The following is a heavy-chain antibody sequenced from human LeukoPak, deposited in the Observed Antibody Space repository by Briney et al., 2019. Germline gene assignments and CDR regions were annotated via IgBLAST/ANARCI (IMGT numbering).Heavy chain of an antibody. CDR2: IYYSGST. V-gene: IGHV4-59*11. CDR3: ARDGGVWFGEKSIDY. Sequence: PSETLSLTCTVSGGSISSHYWSWIRQPPGKGLEWIGYIYYSGSTNYNPSLKSRVTISVDTSKNQFSLKLSSVTAADTAVYYCARDGGVWFGEKSIDYWGQGTLVSVSS. D-gene: IGHD3-10*01. J-gene: IGHJ4*02. CDR1: GGSISSHY.